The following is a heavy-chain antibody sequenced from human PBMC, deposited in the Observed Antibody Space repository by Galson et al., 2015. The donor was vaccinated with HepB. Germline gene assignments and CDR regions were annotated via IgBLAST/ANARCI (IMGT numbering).Heavy chain of an antibody. Sequence: SLRLSCAASGFTFSSYAMSWVRQAPGKGLEWVSAISGSGGSTYYADSVKGRFTISRDNSKNTLYLQMNSLRAEDTAVYYCAKERGNSGSYYAWFDPWGQGTLVTVSS. D-gene: IGHD1-26*01. V-gene: IGHV3-23*01. CDR3: AKERGNSGSYYAWFDP. CDR2: ISGSGGST. CDR1: GFTFSSYA. J-gene: IGHJ5*02.